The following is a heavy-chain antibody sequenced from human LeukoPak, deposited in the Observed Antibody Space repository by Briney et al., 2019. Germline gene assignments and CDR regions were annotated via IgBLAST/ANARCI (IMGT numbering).Heavy chain of an antibody. CDR3: ARDRSDRLAVAGTSAFDY. J-gene: IGHJ4*02. V-gene: IGHV3-21*01. CDR2: ISSSSSYI. Sequence: GGSLRLSCAASGFTFSSYSMNWVRQAPGKGLEWVSSISSSSSYIYYADSVKGRFTISRDNAKNSLYLQMNSLRAEDTAVYYCARDRSDRLAVAGTSAFDYWGQGTLVTVSS. CDR1: GFTFSSYS. D-gene: IGHD6-19*01.